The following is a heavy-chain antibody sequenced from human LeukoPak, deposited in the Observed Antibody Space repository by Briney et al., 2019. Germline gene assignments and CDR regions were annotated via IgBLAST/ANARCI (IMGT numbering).Heavy chain of an antibody. CDR2: FNSDGRSA. CDR1: GFTFSTYW. V-gene: IGHV3-74*01. J-gene: IGHJ4*02. Sequence: TGGSLRLSCAATGFTFSTYWMHWVRQAPGKGLVWVSRFNSDGRSAYYADSVKGRFTISRDNAKNTLYLQMNSLRAEDTAVYYCARGRYYFDSWGQGTLVTVSS. CDR3: ARGRYYFDS. D-gene: IGHD4-17*01.